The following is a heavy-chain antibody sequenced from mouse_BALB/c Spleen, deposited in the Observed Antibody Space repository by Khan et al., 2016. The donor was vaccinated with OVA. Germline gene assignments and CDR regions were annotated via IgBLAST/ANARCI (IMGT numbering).Heavy chain of an antibody. CDR2: VSTGGSYT. CDR3: TRLAYYYDSGGFAY. CDR1: GFTFSTYG. D-gene: IGHD1-1*01. V-gene: IGHV5-6*01. Sequence: EVQLVESGGDLVKPGGSLKLSCAASGFTFSTYGMSWVRQAPDKRLEWVATVSTGGSYTYYPDSVKGRFTIYRDNAKNTLYLKMGGLRSEDTAMFYGTRLAYYYDSGGFAYWGQGTLVTVSA. J-gene: IGHJ3*01.